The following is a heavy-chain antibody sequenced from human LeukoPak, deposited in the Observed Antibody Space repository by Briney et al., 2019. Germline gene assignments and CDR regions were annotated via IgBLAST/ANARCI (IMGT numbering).Heavy chain of an antibody. V-gene: IGHV4-59*08. D-gene: IGHD6-13*01. CDR3: ARHIPGNPYFDY. CDR2: IYHSGST. J-gene: IGHJ4*02. Sequence: TSETLSLTCTVPGGSITSYYWSWIRQPPGKGLEWIGYIYHSGSTNYNPPLKSRVTISVETSKNQFSLRLRSVTAADTAVYYCARHIPGNPYFDYWGQGTLVTVSS. CDR1: GGSITSYY.